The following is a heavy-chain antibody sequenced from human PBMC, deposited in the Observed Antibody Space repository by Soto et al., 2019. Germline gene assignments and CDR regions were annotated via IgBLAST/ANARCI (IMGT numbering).Heavy chain of an antibody. CDR2: ISSGGGTT. CDR1: GFSFRNYA. CDR3: AKLKGGLGRFYGTDA. D-gene: IGHD3-3*01. V-gene: IGHV3-23*04. Sequence: DEQLVESGGGSLQPGGSLRLSCAASGFSFRNYAMTWVRQSPGKGLEWVSLISSGGGTTNYADSVKGRFSISRDNSQNMLYLQMNGLRGEDTALYYCAKLKGGLGRFYGTDAWGQGTMVIVSS. J-gene: IGHJ6*02.